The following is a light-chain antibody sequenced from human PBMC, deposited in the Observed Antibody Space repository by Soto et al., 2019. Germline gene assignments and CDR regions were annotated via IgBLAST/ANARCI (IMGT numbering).Light chain of an antibody. CDR2: EVN. CDR1: SSDVGAYDY. Sequence: QSVLTQPPSASGSPGQSVTISCVGTSSDVGAYDYVSWYLQHPGEAPKLIIYEVNKRPSGVSDRFSGSKSGNTASLTVSGLHDEDEGEYYCSSSAGSNNLGVFGTGTKVPVL. V-gene: IGLV2-8*01. CDR3: SSSAGSNNLGV. J-gene: IGLJ1*01.